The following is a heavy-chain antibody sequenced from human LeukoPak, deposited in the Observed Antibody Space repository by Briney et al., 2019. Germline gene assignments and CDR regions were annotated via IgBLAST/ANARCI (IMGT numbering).Heavy chain of an antibody. D-gene: IGHD1-26*01. CDR3: ASPFDSGRFFGYYYGMDV. CDR1: GYSISSGYY. Sequence: SETLSLTCTVSGYSISSGYYWGWIRQPPGKGLEWIGSIYHSGSTYYNPSLKSRVTISVDTSKNQFSLKLSSVTAADTAVYYCASPFDSGRFFGYYYGMDVWGQGTTVTVSS. CDR2: IYHSGST. J-gene: IGHJ6*02. V-gene: IGHV4-38-2*02.